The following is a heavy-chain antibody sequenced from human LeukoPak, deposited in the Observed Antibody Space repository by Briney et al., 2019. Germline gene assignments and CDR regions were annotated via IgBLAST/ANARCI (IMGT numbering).Heavy chain of an antibody. J-gene: IGHJ4*02. D-gene: IGHD5-24*01. CDR1: GFTFSNYD. V-gene: IGHV3-21*01. Sequence: GGSLRLSCTASGFTFSNYDMTWVRQAPGKGLEWVSSISAAKINKFYAVYVRGRFTISRDNVENSLYLQMNSLRGEDTGVYFCARVGLGRDAYNSFDFWGQGTLVTVSS. CDR3: ARVGLGRDAYNSFDF. CDR2: ISAAKINK.